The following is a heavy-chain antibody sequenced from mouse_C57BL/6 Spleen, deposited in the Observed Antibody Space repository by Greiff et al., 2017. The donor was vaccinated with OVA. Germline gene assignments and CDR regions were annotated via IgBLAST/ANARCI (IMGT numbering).Heavy chain of an antibody. J-gene: IGHJ2*01. CDR3: ARDYEGYFDY. D-gene: IGHD1-1*01. CDR1: GYTFTDYY. CDR2: INPYNGGT. Sequence: EVQLQQSGPVLVKPGASVKMSCKASGYTFTDYYMNWVKQSHGKSLEWIGVINPYNGGTSYNQKFKGKATLTVDKSSSTAYMELNSLTSEDSAVYYCARDYEGYFDYWGQGTTLTVSS. V-gene: IGHV1-19*01.